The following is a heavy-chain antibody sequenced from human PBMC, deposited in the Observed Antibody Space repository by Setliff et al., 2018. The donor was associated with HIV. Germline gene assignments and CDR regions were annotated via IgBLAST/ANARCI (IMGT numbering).Heavy chain of an antibody. Sequence: PSETLSLTCAVYGESFSGYYWTWIRQPPGKGLEWIGEVNHSGNTNYNPSLKSRVTISADTSKNQFSLKLTSVTAADTAVYYCARGTVITYFYDSSGSFDYWGQGTLVTVSS. V-gene: IGHV4-34*01. D-gene: IGHD3-22*01. J-gene: IGHJ4*02. CDR2: VNHSGNT. CDR1: GESFSGYY. CDR3: ARGTVITYFYDSSGSFDY.